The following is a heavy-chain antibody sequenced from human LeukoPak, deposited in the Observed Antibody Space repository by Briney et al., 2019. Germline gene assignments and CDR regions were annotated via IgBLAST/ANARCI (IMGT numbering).Heavy chain of an antibody. J-gene: IGHJ4*02. Sequence: GGSLILSCAASQFTFTTYAMSWVRQAPGRGLEWVSSIGDSGVPTYYADSVKGRFTISRDNSQNTLFLQMSSLRVEDTAVYYCAKDHPWGQGTLVTVSS. CDR3: AKDHP. CDR1: QFTFTTYA. CDR2: IGDSGVPT. V-gene: IGHV3-23*01.